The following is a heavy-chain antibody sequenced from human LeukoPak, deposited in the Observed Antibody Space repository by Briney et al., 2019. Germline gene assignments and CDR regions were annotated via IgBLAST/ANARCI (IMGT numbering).Heavy chain of an antibody. CDR3: ARAKPGGVFGALDI. J-gene: IGHJ3*02. D-gene: IGHD3-3*01. CDR1: GGSISSSSYY. V-gene: IGHV4-39*07. CDR2: ISHRGYT. Sequence: SETLSLTCTVSGGSISSSSYYWGWIRQPPGKGLEWIGEISHRGYTNYNPSLKSRVSMSVDQSKNQFSLNLNSMTAADTAVYYCARAKPGGVFGALDIWGPGTMVTVSS.